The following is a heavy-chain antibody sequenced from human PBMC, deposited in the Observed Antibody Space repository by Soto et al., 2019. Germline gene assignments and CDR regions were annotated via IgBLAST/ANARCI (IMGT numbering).Heavy chain of an antibody. J-gene: IGHJ4*02. CDR2: INHSGST. D-gene: IGHD2-8*02. V-gene: IGHV4-34*01. CDR3: ARDKITGLFDY. CDR1: GGSFSGYY. Sequence: QVQLQQWGAGLLKPSETLSLTCAVYGGSFSGYYWTWIRQPPGTGLEWIGEINHSGSTNYNPSLTRRVTISVDTSKNQFSLKLTSVTAADPAVYYCARDKITGLFDYWGQGTLVTVSS.